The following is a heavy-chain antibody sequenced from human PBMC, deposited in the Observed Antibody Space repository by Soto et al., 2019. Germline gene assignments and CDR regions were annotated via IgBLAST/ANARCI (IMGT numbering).Heavy chain of an antibody. V-gene: IGHV4-59*12. Sequence: SETLSLTCTVSGDSISGYYWSWIRQPPGKGLEWIGYIHYSGSTNYNPSLKSRVTISVDKSKNQFSLKLSSVTAADTAVYYCARISGSYYYGMDVWGQGTTVTVSS. CDR2: IHYSGST. CDR1: GDSISGYY. J-gene: IGHJ6*02. D-gene: IGHD1-26*01. CDR3: ARISGSYYYGMDV.